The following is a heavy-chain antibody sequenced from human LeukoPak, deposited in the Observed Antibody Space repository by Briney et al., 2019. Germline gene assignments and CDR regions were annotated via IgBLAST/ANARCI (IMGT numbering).Heavy chain of an antibody. CDR1: GYTFTSYG. CDR2: ISAYNGNT. Sequence: ASVKVSCKASGYTFTSYGISWVRQAPGQGLEWMGWISAYNGNTNYAQKLQGRVTMTTDTSTSTAYMELRSLRSEDTAVYYCARGQITMILRYYYYMDVWGKGTTVTVSS. V-gene: IGHV1-18*01. J-gene: IGHJ6*03. CDR3: ARGQITMILRYYYYMDV. D-gene: IGHD3-22*01.